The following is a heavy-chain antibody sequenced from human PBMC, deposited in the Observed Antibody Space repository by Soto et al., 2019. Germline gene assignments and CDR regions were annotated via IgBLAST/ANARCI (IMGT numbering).Heavy chain of an antibody. V-gene: IGHV1-69*08. J-gene: IGHJ6*03. CDR1: GDTFTSHT. D-gene: IGHD2-2*01. CDR3: ARDQYCSTSTCFGYMDV. CDR2: IIPMLGIT. Sequence: HVQLVQSGAEMKKPGSSVKVSCQASGDTFTSHTITWVRQAPGQGLEWVGRIIPMLGITDYAQRSQGRATITADKSTSIAYMELRTLISEATALNYCARDQYCSTSTCFGYMDVWRGGTTVIVSS.